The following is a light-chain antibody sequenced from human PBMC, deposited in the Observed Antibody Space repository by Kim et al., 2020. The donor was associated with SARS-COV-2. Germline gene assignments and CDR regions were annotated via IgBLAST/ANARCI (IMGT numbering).Light chain of an antibody. J-gene: IGLJ2*01. V-gene: IGLV2-14*03. CDR2: DVS. CDR3: SSYTSSTTLVV. CDR1: SSDVGGYNY. Sequence: SITISCTGTSSDVGGYNYVSWYQQHPGKAPKLVIYDVSNRPSGVSNRFSGSKSGNTASLTISGLQAEDEADYYCSSYTSSTTLVVFGGGTQLTVL.